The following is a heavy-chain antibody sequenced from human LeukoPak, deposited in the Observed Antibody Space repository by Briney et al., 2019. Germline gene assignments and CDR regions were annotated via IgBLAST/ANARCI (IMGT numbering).Heavy chain of an antibody. J-gene: IGHJ5*02. CDR3: ARADYGSGTLIVDP. CDR1: GDSISSDY. D-gene: IGHD3-10*01. Sequence: SETLSLTRTVSGDSISSDYWSWIRQPPGKELEWIGYIYYTGSTNYNPSLNRRVTISLETSKNQFSLKLTSATAADTAVYFCARADYGSGTLIVDPWGQGTLVTVSS. V-gene: IGHV4-59*01. CDR2: IYYTGST.